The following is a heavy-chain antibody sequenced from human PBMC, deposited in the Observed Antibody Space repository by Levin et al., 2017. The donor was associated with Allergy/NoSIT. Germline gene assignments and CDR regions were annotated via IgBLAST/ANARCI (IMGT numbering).Heavy chain of an antibody. CDR1: GFTFSSYA. J-gene: IGHJ4*02. CDR3: ASGTYYYGSGSYFLGDY. V-gene: IGHV3-30-3*01. D-gene: IGHD3-10*01. CDR2: ISYDGSNK. Sequence: GESLKISCAASGFTFSSYAMHWVRQAPGKGLEWVAVISYDGSNKYYADSVKGRFTISRDNSKNTLYLQMNSLRAEDTAVYYCASGTYYYGSGSYFLGDYWGQGTLVTVSS.